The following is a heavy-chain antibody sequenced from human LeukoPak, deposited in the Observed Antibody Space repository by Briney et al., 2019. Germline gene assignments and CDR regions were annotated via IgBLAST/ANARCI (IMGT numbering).Heavy chain of an antibody. CDR2: IYYSGST. J-gene: IGHJ3*02. V-gene: IGHV4-61*05. CDR1: GGSISSSSYY. D-gene: IGHD2/OR15-2a*01. Sequence: SETLSLTCTVSGGSISSSSYYWSWIRQPPGKGLEWIGYIYYSGSTNYNPSLKSRVTISVDTSKNQFSLKLSSVTAADTAVYYCARRRGNSNAFDIWGQGTMATVSS. CDR3: ARRRGNSNAFDI.